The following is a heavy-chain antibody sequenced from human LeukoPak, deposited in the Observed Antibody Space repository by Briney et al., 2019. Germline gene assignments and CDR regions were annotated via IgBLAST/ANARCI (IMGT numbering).Heavy chain of an antibody. CDR2: IYPGDSDT. V-gene: IGHV5-51*01. CDR1: GYSFTSYW. CDR3: ARHHRNPINDFWSGYYYMDV. Sequence: GESLKISCKGSGYSFTSYWIGWVRQMPGKGLEWMGIIYPGDSDTRYSPSFQGQVTISADKSISTAYLQWSSLKASDTAMYYCARHHRNPINDFWSGYYYMDVWGKGTTVTVSS. J-gene: IGHJ6*03. D-gene: IGHD3-3*01.